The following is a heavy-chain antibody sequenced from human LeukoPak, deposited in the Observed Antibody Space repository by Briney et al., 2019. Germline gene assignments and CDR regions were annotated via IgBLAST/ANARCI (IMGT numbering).Heavy chain of an antibody. CDR1: GFTFSSYG. V-gene: IGHV3-23*01. D-gene: IGHD3-22*01. Sequence: GGTLRLSCAASGFTFSSYGMSWVRQAPGKGLEWVSAISGSGGSTYYADSVKGRFTISRDNSKNTLYLQMNSLRAEDTAVYYCARPMIVTPYYYYMDVWGKGTTVTVSS. CDR3: ARPMIVTPYYYYMDV. J-gene: IGHJ6*03. CDR2: ISGSGGST.